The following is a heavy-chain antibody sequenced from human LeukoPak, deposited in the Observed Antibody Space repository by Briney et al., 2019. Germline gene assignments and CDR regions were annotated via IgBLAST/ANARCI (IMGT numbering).Heavy chain of an antibody. CDR1: GLTFSSYG. CDR3: ARDLGYIDY. CDR2: IWYDGSNK. V-gene: IGHV3-33*01. D-gene: IGHD7-27*01. Sequence: GRSLRLSCAASGLTFSSYGMHWVRQAPGKGLEWVAVIWYDGSNKYYADSVKGRFTISRDNSKNTLYLQMNSLRVEDTAVYYRARDLGYIDYWGQGTLVTVSS. J-gene: IGHJ4*02.